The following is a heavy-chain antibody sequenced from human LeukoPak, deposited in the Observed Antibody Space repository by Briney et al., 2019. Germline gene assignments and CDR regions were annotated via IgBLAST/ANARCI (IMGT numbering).Heavy chain of an antibody. V-gene: IGHV4-59*01. CDR1: GGSMSYY. CDR3: ARGGDPHYGMAV. D-gene: IGHD2-21*01. J-gene: IGHJ6*02. CDR2: IYYSGST. Sequence: SETLPLTCSVSGGSMSYYWSWMRQPPGKGLEGIGNIYYSGSTNYNPSLRRRVTILGDTAKNQRYLELSSVTAADTAVYYCARGGDPHYGMAVWGQGPTVTASS.